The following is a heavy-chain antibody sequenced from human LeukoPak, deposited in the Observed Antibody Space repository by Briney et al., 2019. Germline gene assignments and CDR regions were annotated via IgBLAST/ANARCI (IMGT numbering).Heavy chain of an antibody. D-gene: IGHD2-15*01. CDR3: ARGLGYCSGGSCYAAGGYFDY. J-gene: IGHJ4*02. CDR1: GFTFSSYW. V-gene: IGHV3-7*01. CDR2: IKQDGSEK. Sequence: PGGSLRLSCAASGFTFSSYWMNWVRQAPGKGLEWVANIKQDGSEKYYVDSVKGRFTTSRDNAKNSLYLQMNSLRAEDTAVYYCARGLGYCSGGSCYAAGGYFDYWGQGTLVTVSS.